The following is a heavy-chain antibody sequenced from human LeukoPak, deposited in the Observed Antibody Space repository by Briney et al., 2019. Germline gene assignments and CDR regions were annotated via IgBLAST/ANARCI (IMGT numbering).Heavy chain of an antibody. Sequence: TLSLTCTFSFASISSGIYYLSWIRQHPLKCLAWIGYIYYSGSTYYNPSLKSRVTISVDTSKNQFSLKLSSVTAADTAVYYCARWDMTTYYGMDVWGQGTTVTVSS. D-gene: IGHD4-11*01. CDR3: ARWDMTTYYGMDV. V-gene: IGHV4-31*03. CDR1: FASISSGIYY. J-gene: IGHJ6*02. CDR2: IYYSGST.